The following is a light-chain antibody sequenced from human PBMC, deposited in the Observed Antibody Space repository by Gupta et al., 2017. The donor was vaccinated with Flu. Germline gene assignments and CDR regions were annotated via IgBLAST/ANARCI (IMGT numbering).Light chain of an antibody. V-gene: IGLV6-57*01. CDR2: GEN. Sequence: FMLPPPHSVSESPGKTVTISCTRSSGSLARHYVHWYRQRPDSPPSFVMYGENPRPSGIPDRSSGSSDGAPHSASLTLSGRKREEEATYTWQFYAATVWV. J-gene: IGLJ3*02. CDR3: QFYAATVWV. CDR1: SGSLARHY.